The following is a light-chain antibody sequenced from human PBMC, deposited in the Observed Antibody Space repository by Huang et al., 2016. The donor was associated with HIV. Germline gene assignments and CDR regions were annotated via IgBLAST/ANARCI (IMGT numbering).Light chain of an antibody. J-gene: IGKJ1*01. CDR2: ATA. Sequence: DIQMTQSPSSLSASVGDRVTIICRASQGISKSLAWYQQKPGKAPKLLLYATAKLEGGVPSRFSGSGSGTHYTLTISTLQPEDLATYYCQQYQSVPWTFGQGTKV. V-gene: IGKV1-NL1*01. CDR1: QGISKS. CDR3: QQYQSVPWT.